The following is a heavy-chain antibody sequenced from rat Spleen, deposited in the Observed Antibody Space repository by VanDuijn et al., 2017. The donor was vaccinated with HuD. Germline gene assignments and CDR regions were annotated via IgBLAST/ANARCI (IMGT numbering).Heavy chain of an antibody. CDR2: IVTSGGTT. CDR1: GFTFSNYD. V-gene: IGHV5-25*01. Sequence: EVQLVESGGGLVQPGRSLKLSCAASGFTFSNYDMAWVRQAPTKGLEWVVFIVTSGGTTYYRDSVKGRFTVSRDNAKSTLYLQMDSLRSEDTATDYCGRRGYDGSDISPYWYSDFWGPGTMVTVSS. D-gene: IGHD1-12*02. CDR3: GRRGYDGSDISPYWYSDF. J-gene: IGHJ1*01.